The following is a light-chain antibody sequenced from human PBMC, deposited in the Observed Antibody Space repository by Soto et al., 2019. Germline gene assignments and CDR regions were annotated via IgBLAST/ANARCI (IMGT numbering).Light chain of an antibody. V-gene: IGKV3-20*01. Sequence: EIELTQSPGTLSLSPGERATLSCRASQSVSSRYLAWYQQKPGQAPRLLIYGASNRATGIPDRFSGSGSGTDFTLTISSLQPDDIATYYCQQYSTFWTFGQGTRV. CDR2: GAS. CDR3: QQYSTFWT. CDR1: QSVSSRY. J-gene: IGKJ1*01.